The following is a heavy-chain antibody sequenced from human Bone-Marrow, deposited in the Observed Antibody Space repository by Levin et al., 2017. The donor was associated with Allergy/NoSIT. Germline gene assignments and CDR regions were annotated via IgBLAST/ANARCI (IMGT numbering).Heavy chain of an antibody. CDR3: ARSYSSSWQRSRYFDY. V-gene: IGHV5-51*01. Sequence: GESLKISCKGSGYSFTSYWIGWVRQMPGKGLEWMGIIYPGDSDTRYSPSFQGQVTISADKSISTAYLQWSSLKASDTAMYYCARSYSSSWQRSRYFDYWGQGTLVTVSS. J-gene: IGHJ4*02. CDR2: IYPGDSDT. CDR1: GYSFTSYW. D-gene: IGHD6-13*01.